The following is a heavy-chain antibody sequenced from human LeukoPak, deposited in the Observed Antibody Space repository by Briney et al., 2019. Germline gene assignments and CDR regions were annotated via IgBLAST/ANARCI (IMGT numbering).Heavy chain of an antibody. D-gene: IGHD1-26*01. CDR2: INHSGST. Sequence: SETLSLTCAVYGGSFSGYYWSWIRQPPGKGLEWIGEINHSGSTNYNPSLKSRVTISVDTSKNQFSLKLGSVTAADTAVYYCASRQWAADYWGQGTLVTVSS. V-gene: IGHV4-34*01. CDR1: GGSFSGYY. J-gene: IGHJ4*02. CDR3: ASRQWAADY.